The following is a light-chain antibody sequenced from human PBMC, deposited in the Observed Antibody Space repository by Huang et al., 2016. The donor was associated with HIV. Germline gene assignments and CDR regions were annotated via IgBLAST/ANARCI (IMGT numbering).Light chain of an antibody. CDR2: GAS. J-gene: IGKJ2*01. CDR3: QQYGTLPYT. Sequence: EIVLTQSPVTLSLSPGEGASLSCRASQGVHNSYLAWYQQKPGQAPRLLIFGASNRATGVPHRFRGSESGTDFTLNISGLDPEDFAVYYCQQYGTLPYTFGQGTKLEI. V-gene: IGKV3-20*01. CDR1: QGVHNSY.